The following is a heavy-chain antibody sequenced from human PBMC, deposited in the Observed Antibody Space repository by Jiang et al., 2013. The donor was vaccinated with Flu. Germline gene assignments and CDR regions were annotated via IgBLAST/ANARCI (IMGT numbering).Heavy chain of an antibody. CDR3: VRGVTAIDY. CDR1: GDSVSSNNAI. D-gene: IGHD2-21*02. J-gene: IGHJ4*02. V-gene: IGHV6-1*01. CDR2: TYYRSKWYN. Sequence: SQTLSLTCAISGDSVSSNNAIWNWIRQSPSRGLEWLGRTYYRSKWYNDYAVSVKSRITINPDTSKNQFSLQLNSVTPEDTAVYYCVRGVTAIDYWGLGTLVTVSS.